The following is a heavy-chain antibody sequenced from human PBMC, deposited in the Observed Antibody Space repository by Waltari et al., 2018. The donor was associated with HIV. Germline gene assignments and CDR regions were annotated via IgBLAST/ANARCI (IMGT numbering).Heavy chain of an antibody. CDR3: AKDVIDGWHYFDS. V-gene: IGHV3-30*02. J-gene: IGHJ4*02. CDR2: RRDDGSKK. CDR1: GFTFSLNG. D-gene: IGHD6-19*01. Sequence: QVQLVESGVGVVQPGGSLRHSCATSGFTFSLNGMNWVRQAPGKGLGWVAVRRDDGSKKDYADSVQGRFIISRDDSKNTVSLLMNSLRVEDTALYFCAKDVIDGWHYFDSWGQGTLVSVSS.